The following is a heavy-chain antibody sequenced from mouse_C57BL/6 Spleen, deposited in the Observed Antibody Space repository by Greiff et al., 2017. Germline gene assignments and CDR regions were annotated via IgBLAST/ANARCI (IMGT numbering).Heavy chain of an antibody. D-gene: IGHD1-1*01. V-gene: IGHV1-81*01. CDR1: GYTFTSYG. Sequence: QVQLKESGAELARPGASVTLSCKASGYTFTSYGISWVKQRTGQGLEWIGEIYPRSGNTYYNEKFKGKATLTADKSSSTAYMGIRSLTSEDSAVYFCARGEDYYGSSSLYAMDYWGQGTSVTVSS. CDR2: IYPRSGNT. J-gene: IGHJ4*01. CDR3: ARGEDYYGSSSLYAMDY.